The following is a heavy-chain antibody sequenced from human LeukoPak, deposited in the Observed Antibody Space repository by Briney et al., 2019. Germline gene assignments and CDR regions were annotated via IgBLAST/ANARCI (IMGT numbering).Heavy chain of an antibody. CDR2: INPNSGGT. Sequence: ASVKVSCKASGYTLTDYYMHWVRQAPGQGLEWMGRINPNSGGTNYAQKFQGRVTMTRDTSISTVYMELSRLRSDDTAVYYCARERSGIAAAGYDAFDIWGQGTMVTVSS. CDR1: GYTLTDYY. D-gene: IGHD6-13*01. CDR3: ARERSGIAAAGYDAFDI. V-gene: IGHV1-2*06. J-gene: IGHJ3*02.